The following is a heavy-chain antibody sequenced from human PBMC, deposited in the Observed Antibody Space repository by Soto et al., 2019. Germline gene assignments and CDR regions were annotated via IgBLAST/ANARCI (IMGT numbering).Heavy chain of an antibody. D-gene: IGHD2-8*01. Sequence: ASVKVSCKASGYSFTDYHIHWVRQAPGQGXEWLGRINPKSGGTSTAQKFQGWVTMTTDTSISTASMELTRLTSDDTAIYYCARGDSTDCSNGVCSFFYNHXMDVWGQGTTVTVSS. CDR1: GYSFTDYH. J-gene: IGHJ6*02. CDR2: INPKSGGT. CDR3: ARGDSTDCSNGVCSFFYNHXMDV. V-gene: IGHV1-2*04.